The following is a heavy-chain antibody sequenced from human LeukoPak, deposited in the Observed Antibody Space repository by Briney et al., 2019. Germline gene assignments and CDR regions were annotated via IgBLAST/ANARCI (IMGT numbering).Heavy chain of an antibody. J-gene: IGHJ3*01. CDR3: ARDLNLPDAFDV. Sequence: GRSLRLSCAASGFTFSAYGMHWVHQAPGKGLEWVAVVWYDGGNKYYADSVKGRFTVSRDNSKNTLYLQMNSLRVEDTALYYCARDLNLPDAFDVWGQGTMVTVSS. CDR1: GFTFSAYG. V-gene: IGHV3-33*01. CDR2: VWYDGGNK. D-gene: IGHD1-14*01.